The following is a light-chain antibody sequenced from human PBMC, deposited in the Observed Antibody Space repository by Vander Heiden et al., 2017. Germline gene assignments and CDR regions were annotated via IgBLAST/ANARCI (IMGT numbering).Light chain of an antibody. CDR3: QQYYNIPFT. V-gene: IGKV1-33*01. J-gene: IGKJ5*01. Sequence: DLQMTQSPSSLSASVGDRVTITCQANQDIRNNLNWYQQKPGEAPKPLIYDASSPETGVPSRFSGSGSGTDFTLTISSLQPEDIATYHCQQYYNIPFTFGQGTRLDIK. CDR2: DAS. CDR1: QDIRNN.